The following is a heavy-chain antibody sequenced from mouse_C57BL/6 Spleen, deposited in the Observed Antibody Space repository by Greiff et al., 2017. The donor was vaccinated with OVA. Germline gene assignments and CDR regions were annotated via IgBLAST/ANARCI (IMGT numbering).Heavy chain of an antibody. D-gene: IGHD1-1*01. Sequence: EVQRVESGEGLVKPGGSLKLSCAASGFTFSSYAMSWVRQTPEKRLEWVAYISSGGDYIYYADTVKGRFTISKDNARNTMYLQMSSLKSEDAAMYDCTRGVVGGYFDYWGQGTTLTVSS. V-gene: IGHV5-9-1*02. CDR1: GFTFSSYA. CDR3: TRGVVGGYFDY. J-gene: IGHJ2*01. CDR2: ISSGGDYI.